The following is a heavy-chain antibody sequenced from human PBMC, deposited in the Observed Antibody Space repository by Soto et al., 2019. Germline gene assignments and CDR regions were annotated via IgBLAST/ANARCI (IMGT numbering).Heavy chain of an antibody. CDR1: GFTFSNYA. V-gene: IGHV3-23*01. CDR2: ISGSGGST. D-gene: IGHD3-10*01. Sequence: HPGGSLRLSCAASGFTFSNYAVTWVRQAPGKGLEWVSTISGSGGSTYYADSVKGRFTISRDNSKNTLYLQMNSLRAEDTAVYYCAKGGAGYGSGSYYNHAFDIWGQGTMVTVSS. CDR3: AKGGAGYGSGSYYNHAFDI. J-gene: IGHJ3*02.